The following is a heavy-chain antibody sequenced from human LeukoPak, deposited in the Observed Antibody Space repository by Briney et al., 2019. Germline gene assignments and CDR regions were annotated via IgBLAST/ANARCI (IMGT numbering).Heavy chain of an antibody. V-gene: IGHV3-7*04. Sequence: GGSLRLCCAASGFTFSSFWMSWVRQAPGKGLEWVANIKQDGSEKYYVDSVRGRFTISRDNAKNSLYLQMNSLGAEDTAVYYCARTVDTDMARAFDIWGQGTMVTVSS. CDR1: GFTFSSFW. J-gene: IGHJ3*02. CDR3: ARTVDTDMARAFDI. CDR2: IKQDGSEK. D-gene: IGHD5-18*01.